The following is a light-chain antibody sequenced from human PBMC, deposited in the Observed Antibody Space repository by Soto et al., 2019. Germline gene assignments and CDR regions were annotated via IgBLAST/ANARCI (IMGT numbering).Light chain of an antibody. J-gene: IGLJ1*01. V-gene: IGLV1-44*01. CDR1: SSNIGSNT. CDR2: SNN. CDR3: AAWDDSLNGRV. Sequence: QSVLTQPPSASGTPGQRVTISCSGSSSNIGSNTVNWYRQLPGTAPELLIYSNNQRPSGVPDRFSGSKSGTSASLAISGLQSEDEADYYCAAWDDSLNGRVFGTGTKVTVL.